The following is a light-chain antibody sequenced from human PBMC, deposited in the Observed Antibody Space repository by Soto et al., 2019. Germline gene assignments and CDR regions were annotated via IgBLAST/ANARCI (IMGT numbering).Light chain of an antibody. Sequence: QSVLTQPASVSGSPGQSITISCTGTTSDVGGSNYVSWFQHHPGKAPKLVIYEVTNRPSGVSHRISGSKSGNTASLTLSGLQAQDEADYYYNSYSTDNNSAYAFGTGTKLTVL. J-gene: IGLJ1*01. V-gene: IGLV2-14*01. CDR3: NSYSTDNNSAYA. CDR2: EVT. CDR1: TSDVGGSNY.